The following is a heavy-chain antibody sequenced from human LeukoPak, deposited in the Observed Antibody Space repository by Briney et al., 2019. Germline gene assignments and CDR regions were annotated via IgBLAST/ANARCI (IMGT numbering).Heavy chain of an antibody. J-gene: IGHJ5*02. V-gene: IGHV1-2*02. CDR2: INPNNGGT. Sequence: ASVKVSCKASGYTLTGYYMHWVRQAPGQGLEWMGWINPNNGGTNFAQKFQGRVTMTRDTSISTAYMELSRLRSDDTAIYYCAKDQNTGYANNWFDPWGQGTLVTVSS. D-gene: IGHD5-12*01. CDR1: GYTLTGYY. CDR3: AKDQNTGYANNWFDP.